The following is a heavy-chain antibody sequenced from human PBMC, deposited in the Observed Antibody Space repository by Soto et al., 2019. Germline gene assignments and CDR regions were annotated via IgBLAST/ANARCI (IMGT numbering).Heavy chain of an antibody. CDR3: ARHADYDIVTGYLNWFDP. Sequence: PSETLSLTCTVSGGSISSYYWSWIRQPPGKGLEWIGYIYYSGSTNYNPSLKSRVTISVDTSKNQFSLKLSSVTAADTAVYYCARHADYDIVTGYLNWFDPWGQGTLVTVSS. CDR1: GGSISSYY. V-gene: IGHV4-59*01. D-gene: IGHD3-9*01. CDR2: IYYSGST. J-gene: IGHJ5*02.